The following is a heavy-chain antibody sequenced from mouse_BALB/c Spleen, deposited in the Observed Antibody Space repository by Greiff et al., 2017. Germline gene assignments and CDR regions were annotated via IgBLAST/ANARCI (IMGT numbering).Heavy chain of an antibody. CDR1: GYTFTSYW. V-gene: IGHV1-7*01. D-gene: IGHD2-1*01. Sequence: QVHVKQSGAELAKPGASVKMSCKASGYTFTSYWMHWVKQRPGQGLEWIGYINPSTGYTEYNQKFKDEATLTADKSSSTAYMQLSSLTSEDSAVYYCARGPRNYYFDYWGQGTTLTVSS. CDR3: ARGPRNYYFDY. CDR2: INPSTGYT. J-gene: IGHJ2*01.